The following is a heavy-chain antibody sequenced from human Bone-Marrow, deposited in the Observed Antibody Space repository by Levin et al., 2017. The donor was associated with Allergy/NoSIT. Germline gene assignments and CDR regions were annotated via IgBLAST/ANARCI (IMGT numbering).Heavy chain of an antibody. J-gene: IGHJ4*02. CDR3: ATETLYDGSRPDY. V-gene: IGHV3-7*01. Sequence: GESLKISCDASGFAFKTYWMTWVRQGPGKAPEWVANIKQDSSEKYYLDSVKGRFTISRDNAKNSLYLSMNRLRPEDTAVYYCATETLYDGSRPDYWGQGTLVTVSS. CDR1: GFAFKTYW. D-gene: IGHD2/OR15-2a*01. CDR2: IKQDSSEK.